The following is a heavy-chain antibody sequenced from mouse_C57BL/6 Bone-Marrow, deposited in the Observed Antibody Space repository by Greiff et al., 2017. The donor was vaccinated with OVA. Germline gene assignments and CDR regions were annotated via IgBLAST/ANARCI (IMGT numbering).Heavy chain of an antibody. J-gene: IGHJ4*01. CDR3: TGPLITTIVTCYAMDY. CDR1: GYTFTDYE. V-gene: IGHV1-15*01. CDR2: IDPETGGT. D-gene: IGHD1-1*01. Sequence: QVQLQQSGAELVRPGASVTLSCKASGYTFTDYEMHWVKQTPVHGLEWIGAIDPETGGTAYNQKFKGKAILTADKSSSTAYMELRSLTSEDSAVYYCTGPLITTIVTCYAMDYWGQGTSVTVSS.